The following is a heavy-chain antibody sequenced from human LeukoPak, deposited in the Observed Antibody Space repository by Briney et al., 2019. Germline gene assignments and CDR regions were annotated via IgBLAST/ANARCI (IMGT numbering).Heavy chain of an antibody. CDR1: GYTFTDYY. J-gene: IGHJ6*02. D-gene: IGHD6-13*01. V-gene: IGHV1-2*02. CDR3: ARVRIGQQLDKYYYYAMDV. CDR2: INPNSGGT. Sequence: GASAKVSCKASGYTFTDYYMHWVRQAPGQGLEWMGWINPNSGGTNYAQKSQGRVTTTTDTSISTAYMEVSRLRSDDTAVYYCARVRIGQQLDKYYYYAMDVWGQGTTVTVSS.